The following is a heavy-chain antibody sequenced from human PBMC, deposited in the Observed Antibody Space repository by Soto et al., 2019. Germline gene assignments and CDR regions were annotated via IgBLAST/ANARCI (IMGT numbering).Heavy chain of an antibody. J-gene: IGHJ5*02. CDR3: ARGAGYCSSTSCYGGGWRRLPAGPNWFDP. CDR2: INHSGST. Sequence: PSETLSLTCAVYGGSFSGYYWSWIRQPPGKGLEWIGEINHSGSTNYNPSLKSRVTISVDTSKNQFSLKLSSVTAADTAVYYCARGAGYCSSTSCYGGGWRRLPAGPNWFDPWGQGTLVTVSS. D-gene: IGHD2-2*01. CDR1: GGSFSGYY. V-gene: IGHV4-34*01.